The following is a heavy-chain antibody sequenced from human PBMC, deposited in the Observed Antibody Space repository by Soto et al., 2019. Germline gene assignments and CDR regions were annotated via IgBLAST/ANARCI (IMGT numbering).Heavy chain of an antibody. Sequence: QVQLVQSGGEVKKPGASVKVSCKTSGYSFTTYGISWVRQAPGQGLEWMGWISAYNGNTNYAQKLQGRVTMTTDTSTSTAYMELRSLRSDDTAVYYCAREGPAPYYYSGTDVWGQGSTVTVSS. CDR1: GYSFTTYG. J-gene: IGHJ6*02. CDR3: AREGPAPYYYSGTDV. V-gene: IGHV1-18*01. CDR2: ISAYNGNT.